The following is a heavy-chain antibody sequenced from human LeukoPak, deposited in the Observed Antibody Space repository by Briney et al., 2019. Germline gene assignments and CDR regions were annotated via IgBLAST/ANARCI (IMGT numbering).Heavy chain of an antibody. D-gene: IGHD2-21*02. J-gene: IGHJ4*02. CDR1: GFTFSSYW. V-gene: IGHV3-7*01. CDR3: ARDVFCGGDCYSPKCN. CDR2: MKQDGSEK. Sequence: GGSLRLSCVASGFTFSSYWMSWVRQAPGKGLEWVANMKQDGSEKYYVDSVKGRFTISRDNAENSLFLQLNSLRAEDTAVYYCARDVFCGGDCYSPKCNWGQGTLVTVSS.